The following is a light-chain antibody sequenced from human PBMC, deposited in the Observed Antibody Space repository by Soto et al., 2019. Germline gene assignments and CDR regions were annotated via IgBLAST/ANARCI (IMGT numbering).Light chain of an antibody. V-gene: IGKV3-20*01. CDR3: QQYGGSPRT. Sequence: VLTQSPGTGSLSRGERATLSCRASESVSRNLAWYQQKPGQAPRLLIYGASTRATGIPDRFSGSGSGTDFTLTISRLEPEDFAVYYCQQYGGSPRTFGQGTKVDIK. J-gene: IGKJ1*01. CDR2: GAS. CDR1: ESVSRN.